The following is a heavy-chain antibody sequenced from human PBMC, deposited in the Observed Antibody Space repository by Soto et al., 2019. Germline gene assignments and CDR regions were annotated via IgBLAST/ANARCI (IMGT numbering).Heavy chain of an antibody. CDR3: ARRSGSGWYYFDY. Sequence: SETLSLTCTVSGASIISGRHSWGWIRQPPGKGLDWIGTVGYGGITYYNPSLRSRISISLDTSKNHLSLRLTSVTAADTAVYYCARRSGSGWYYFDYWGQGTLVTVSS. J-gene: IGHJ4*02. V-gene: IGHV4-39*02. CDR1: GASIISGRHS. D-gene: IGHD6-19*01. CDR2: VGYGGIT.